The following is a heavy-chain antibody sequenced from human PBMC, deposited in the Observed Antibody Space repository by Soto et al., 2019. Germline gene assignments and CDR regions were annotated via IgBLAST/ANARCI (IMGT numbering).Heavy chain of an antibody. CDR1: GYTFTSYD. J-gene: IGHJ5*02. CDR2: MNPNSGNT. CDR3: ARGGYYDFWRGYNSFDP. Sequence: ASVKVSCKASGYTFTSYDINWARQATGQGLEWMGWMNPNSGNTGYAQKFQGRVTMTRNTSISTAYMELSSLRSEDTAVYYCARGGYYDFWRGYNSFDPSGQATLVTLSS. V-gene: IGHV1-8*01. D-gene: IGHD3-3*01.